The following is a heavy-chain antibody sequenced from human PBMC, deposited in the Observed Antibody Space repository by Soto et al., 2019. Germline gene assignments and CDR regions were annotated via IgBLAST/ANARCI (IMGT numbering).Heavy chain of an antibody. V-gene: IGHV4-59*08. CDR1: GGSISSYY. J-gene: IGHJ5*02. D-gene: IGHD6-6*01. Sequence: SETLSLTCTVSGGSISSYYWSWIRQPPGKGLEWIGYIYYSGSTNYNPSLKSRVTISVDTSKNQFSLKLSSVTAADTAVYYCARQGPVAARPHKWFDPWGQGTLVTVSS. CDR3: ARQGPVAARPHKWFDP. CDR2: IYYSGST.